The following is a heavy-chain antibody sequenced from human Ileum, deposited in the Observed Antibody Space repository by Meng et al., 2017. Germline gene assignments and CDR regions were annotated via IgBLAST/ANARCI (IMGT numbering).Heavy chain of an antibody. CDR2: TYYTSKWNN. Sequence: PLPPSSPGPCESPHTHHPPRDTPGDTCPRGNTAWNWIRQCPSRGLEWLGRTYYTSKWNNDYAVSVRSRITINADTSKSQSALHLNSVTPEDTAVYYCARGFWKSGFDSWGQGTLVTVSS. V-gene: IGHV6-1*01. CDR3: ARGFWKSGFDS. CDR1: GDTCPRGNTA. J-gene: IGHJ5*02. D-gene: IGHD3-3*01.